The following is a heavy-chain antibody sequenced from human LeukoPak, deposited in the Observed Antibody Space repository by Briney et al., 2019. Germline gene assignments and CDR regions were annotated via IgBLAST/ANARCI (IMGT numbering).Heavy chain of an antibody. Sequence: GGSLRLSSAASGFTVSSNDMSWVHQAPGNGLDCASVIYSGGSTYYADSVKGRFTNSRDNSKNTLYLQINSLRAEDTAVYYCAGGYLYYDFWSGWRGGMDVWGQGTTVTVSS. CDR1: GFTVSSND. V-gene: IGHV3-53*01. CDR3: AGGYLYYDFWSGWRGGMDV. CDR2: IYSGGST. J-gene: IGHJ6*02. D-gene: IGHD3-3*01.